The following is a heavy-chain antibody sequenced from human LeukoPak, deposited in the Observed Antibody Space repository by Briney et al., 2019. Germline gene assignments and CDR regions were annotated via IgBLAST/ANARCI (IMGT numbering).Heavy chain of an antibody. CDR3: ARELYDYVWGSYRHARAFDI. CDR2: MNPNSGNT. D-gene: IGHD3-16*02. V-gene: IGHV1-8*02. Sequence: ASVKVSCKASGYTFTSYDINWVRQATGQGLEWMGWMNPNSGNTGYAQKLQGRVTMTTDTSTSTAYMELRSLRSDDTAVYYCARELYDYVWGSYRHARAFDIWGQGTMVTVSS. J-gene: IGHJ3*02. CDR1: GYTFTSYD.